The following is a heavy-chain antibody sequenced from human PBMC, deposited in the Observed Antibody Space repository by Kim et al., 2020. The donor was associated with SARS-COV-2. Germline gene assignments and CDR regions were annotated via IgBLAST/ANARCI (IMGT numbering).Heavy chain of an antibody. CDR1: GFTVSSNY. D-gene: IGHD2-2*01. CDR3: AKGVPNWYAFDI. V-gene: IGHV3-53*01. CDR2: IYSAGTT. Sequence: GGSLRLSCAASGFTVSSNYMSWVRQAPGKGLDWVSVIYSAGTTYYADSVKGRFTISRDNSENTVYLQMNSLRAEDTAVYYCAKGVPNWYAFDIRGQGTMVTVSS. J-gene: IGHJ3*02.